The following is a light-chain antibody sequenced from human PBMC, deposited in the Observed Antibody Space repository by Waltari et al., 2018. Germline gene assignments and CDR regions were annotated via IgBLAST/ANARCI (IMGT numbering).Light chain of an antibody. CDR1: HSNIGNNY. CDR2: EDS. J-gene: IGLJ7*01. Sequence: QSVLTQPPSVSAAPGQRVTISCSGGHSNIGNNYVSWYRQFPGTAPKLLIYEDSGRPSGVPVRFPVSKSGTSATLDSTGLQAGDEADYYCGTWDSSLSGAVFGGGTHLTVL. CDR3: GTWDSSLSGAV. V-gene: IGLV1-51*02.